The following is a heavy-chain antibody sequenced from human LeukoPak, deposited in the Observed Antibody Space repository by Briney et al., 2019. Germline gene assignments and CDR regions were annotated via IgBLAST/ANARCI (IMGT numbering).Heavy chain of an antibody. CDR2: ISGSGGST. V-gene: IGHV3-23*01. CDR3: AKVGQNYDILTYYFDY. CDR1: GFTFSSYA. D-gene: IGHD3-9*01. J-gene: IGHJ4*02. Sequence: GGSLRLSCAASGFTFSSYAMSWVRQAPGKGLEWVSAISGSGGSTYYADSVKGRFTISRDTSKNALYLQMNSLRVEDTAVYYCAKVGQNYDILTYYFDYWGQGTLVTVSS.